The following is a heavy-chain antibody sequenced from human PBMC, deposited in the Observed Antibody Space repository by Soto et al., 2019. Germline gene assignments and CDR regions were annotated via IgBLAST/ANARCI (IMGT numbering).Heavy chain of an antibody. CDR3: ARDAIAGAGAFDY. V-gene: IGHV1-18*04. J-gene: IGHJ4*02. CDR1: GYTYFSYG. CDR2: ISAFNAKT. Sequence: QVQLVQSGAEVKKPGASVKVSCTASGYTYFSYGITWVRPAPGQGLAWLGWISAFNAKTNYAPKFQARVTLTTDASTSTAYMESRGLRSDDPAVYFCARDAIAGAGAFDYWGQGALVIVSS. D-gene: IGHD6-19*01.